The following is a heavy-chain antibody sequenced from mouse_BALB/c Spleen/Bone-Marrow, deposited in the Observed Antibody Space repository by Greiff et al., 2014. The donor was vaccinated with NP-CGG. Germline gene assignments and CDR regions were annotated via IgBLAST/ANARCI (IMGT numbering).Heavy chain of an antibody. J-gene: IGHJ4*01. CDR1: GYTFTSYY. CDR3: TLWCYAMDY. V-gene: IGHV1S16*01. Sequence: QVQLQQSGAELVKPGASVKLSCKASGYTFTSYYMYWVKQRPGQGPEWIGEINPSNGGTNFNEKFKSKATLTVDKSSSTAYMQLSSLTSEDSAVYYCTLWCYAMDYWGQGTSVTVSS. CDR2: INPSNGGT. D-gene: IGHD1-1*02.